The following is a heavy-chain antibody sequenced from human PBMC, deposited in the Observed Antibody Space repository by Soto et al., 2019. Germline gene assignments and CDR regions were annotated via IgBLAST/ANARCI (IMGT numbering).Heavy chain of an antibody. J-gene: IGHJ4*02. D-gene: IGHD4-17*01. CDR2: IRSKPNNYVT. Sequence: EVQLMESGGGLVQPGGSLKLSCAASGFTFSASAIHWVRQASEKGLEWVGRIRSKPNNYVTEYAASVQGRFTISRDDSKSTAYLQMNSLTTEDTAVYYCSRYDGGSVPNYWGQGTLVTVSS. CDR3: SRYDGGSVPNY. CDR1: GFTFSASA. V-gene: IGHV3-73*02.